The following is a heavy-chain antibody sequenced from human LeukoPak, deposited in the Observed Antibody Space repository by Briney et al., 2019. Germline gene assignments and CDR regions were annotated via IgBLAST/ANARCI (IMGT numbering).Heavy chain of an antibody. J-gene: IGHJ4*02. D-gene: IGHD1-26*01. CDR3: ARDGDTGSYYRFDY. Sequence: PGGSLRLSCAASGFTFSSYEMNWVRQAPGKGLEWVSYISSSGSTIYYADSVKGRFTISRDNAKNSLYLQMNSLRVEDTAVYYCARDGDTGSYYRFDYWGQGTLVTVSS. CDR2: ISSSGSTI. CDR1: GFTFSSYE. V-gene: IGHV3-48*03.